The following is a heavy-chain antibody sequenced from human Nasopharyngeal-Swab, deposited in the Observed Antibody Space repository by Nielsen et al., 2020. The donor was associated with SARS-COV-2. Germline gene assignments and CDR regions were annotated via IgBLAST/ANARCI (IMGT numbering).Heavy chain of an antibody. CDR3: AASGKYREDWFDP. Sequence: GRFTISRDNAKNSLYLQMNSLRAEDTAVYYCAASGKYREDWFDPWGQGTLVTVSS. D-gene: IGHD1-26*01. J-gene: IGHJ5*02. V-gene: IGHV3-11*03.